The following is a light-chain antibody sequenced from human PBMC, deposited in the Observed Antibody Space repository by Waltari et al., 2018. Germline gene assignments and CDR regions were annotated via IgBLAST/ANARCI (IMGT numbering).Light chain of an antibody. CDR1: SSAVGGYNS. CDR2: DVS. CDR3: CSYAGSYTLWV. V-gene: IGLV2-11*01. J-gene: IGLJ3*02. Sequence: SALTQPRSVSGSPGQSVTIYCTGTSSAVGGYNSVSWYQQHPGKAPKLMIYDVSKRPSGVPDRFSGSKSGNTASLTISGLQAEDEADYYCCSYAGSYTLWVFGGGTKLTVL.